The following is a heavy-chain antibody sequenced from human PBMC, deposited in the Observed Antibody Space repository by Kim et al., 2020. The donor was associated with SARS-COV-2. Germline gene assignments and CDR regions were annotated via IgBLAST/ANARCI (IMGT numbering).Heavy chain of an antibody. J-gene: IGHJ5*02. V-gene: IGHV3-21*01. CDR2: ISSSSSYI. Sequence: GGSLRLSCAASGFTFSSYSMNWVRQAPGKGLEWVSSISSSSSYIYYADSVKGRFTISRDNAKNSLYLQMNSLRAEDTAVYYCARTGPYDSSGYYLRDWLDPWGQETLVTVSS. CDR3: ARTGPYDSSGYYLRDWLDP. D-gene: IGHD3-22*01. CDR1: GFTFSSYS.